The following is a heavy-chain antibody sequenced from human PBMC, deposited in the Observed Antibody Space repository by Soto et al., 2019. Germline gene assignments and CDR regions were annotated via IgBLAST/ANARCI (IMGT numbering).Heavy chain of an antibody. CDR2: LDYSGST. D-gene: IGHD2-15*01. V-gene: IGHV4-39*02. CDR3: ARRDCSGGSCYFDY. Sequence: QVQLQESGPGLVRPSETLSLTCTVSGASISNPNYWGWVRQPPGKGLEWIGSLDYSGSTHYNPSLESRVTLSMDTSRNHFSLRLNSVTAADTAMYFCARRDCSGGSCYFDYWGQGTLVAVSA. CDR1: GASISNPNY. J-gene: IGHJ4*02.